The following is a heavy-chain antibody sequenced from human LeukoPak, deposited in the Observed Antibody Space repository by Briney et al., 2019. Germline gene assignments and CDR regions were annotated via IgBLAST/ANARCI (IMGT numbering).Heavy chain of an antibody. Sequence: ASVKVSCMASGYTFMGYYMHWVRQAPGQGLEWMGWINPNSGGTNSAQKFQGRVTMTRDTSISTAYMELSGLRSDDTAVYYCARDVGSGNYYNCFDYWGQGNRITVSS. CDR3: ARDVGSGNYYNCFDY. CDR2: INPNSGGT. CDR1: GYTFMGYY. D-gene: IGHD3-10*01. J-gene: IGHJ4*02. V-gene: IGHV1-2*02.